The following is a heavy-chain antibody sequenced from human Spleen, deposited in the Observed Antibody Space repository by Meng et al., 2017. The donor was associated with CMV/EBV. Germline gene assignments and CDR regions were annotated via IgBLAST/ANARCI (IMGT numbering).Heavy chain of an antibody. J-gene: IGHJ4*02. V-gene: IGHV3-48*04. D-gene: IGHD5-12*01. Sequence: GESLKISCEVSGFTFSTYGMSWVRQAPGKGLEWVSYISSSSSTIYYADSVKGRFTISRDNAKNSLYLQMNSLRAEDTAVYYCARVRGYSGYDDGYWGQGTLVTVSS. CDR3: ARVRGYSGYDDGY. CDR1: GFTFSTYG. CDR2: ISSSSSTI.